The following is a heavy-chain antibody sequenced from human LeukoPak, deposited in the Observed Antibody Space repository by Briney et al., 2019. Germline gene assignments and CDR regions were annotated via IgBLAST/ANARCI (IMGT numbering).Heavy chain of an antibody. CDR2: ISAYNGNT. CDR3: ARGYSSGWYVSWFDP. D-gene: IGHD6-19*01. V-gene: IGHV1-18*01. CDR1: GYTFTSYG. Sequence: ASVKVSCKASGYTFTSYGISWVRQAPGQGLEWMGWISAYNGNTNYAQKLQGRVTMTTDTSTSTAYMELRSLRSDDTAVYYCARGYSSGWYVSWFDPWGQGTLVTVSS. J-gene: IGHJ5*02.